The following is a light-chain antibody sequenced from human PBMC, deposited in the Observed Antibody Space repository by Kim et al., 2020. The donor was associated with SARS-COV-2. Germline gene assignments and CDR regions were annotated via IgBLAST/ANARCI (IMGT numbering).Light chain of an antibody. CDR1: QSVSSSY. V-gene: IGKV3-20*01. CDR3: QQYGSSTYT. J-gene: IGKJ2*01. CDR2: GAS. Sequence: SPGERAPLSCRASQSVSSSYLAWYQQKPGQAPRLLIYGASSRATGIPDRFSGSGSGTDFTLTISRLEPEDFAVYYCQQYGSSTYTFGQGTKLEI.